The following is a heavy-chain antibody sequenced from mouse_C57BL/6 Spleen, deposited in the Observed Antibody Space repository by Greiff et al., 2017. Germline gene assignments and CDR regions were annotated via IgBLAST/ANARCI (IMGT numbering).Heavy chain of an antibody. CDR1: GYTFTSYW. J-gene: IGHJ4*01. D-gene: IGHD1-1*01. Sequence: VQLQQPGAELVKPGASVKMSCKASGYTFTSYWITWVKQRPGQGLEWIGDIYPGSGSTNYNEKFKSKATLTVDTSSSTAYMQLSSLTSEDSAVYYCARYPHYYGSSYGAMDYWGQGTSVTVSS. CDR2: IYPGSGST. V-gene: IGHV1-55*01. CDR3: ARYPHYYGSSYGAMDY.